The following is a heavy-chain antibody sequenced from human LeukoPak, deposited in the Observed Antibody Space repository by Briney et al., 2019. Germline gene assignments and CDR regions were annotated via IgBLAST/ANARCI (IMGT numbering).Heavy chain of an antibody. D-gene: IGHD3-22*01. V-gene: IGHV1-69*13. CDR3: ARDVGSSGYYRAFDI. Sequence: SVKVSCKASGYTFTGYYMHWVRQAPGQGLEWMGGIIPIFGTANYAQKFQGRVTITADESTSTAYMELSSLRSEDTAVYYCARDVGSSGYYRAFDIWGQGTMVTVSS. CDR1: GYTFTGYY. J-gene: IGHJ3*02. CDR2: IIPIFGTA.